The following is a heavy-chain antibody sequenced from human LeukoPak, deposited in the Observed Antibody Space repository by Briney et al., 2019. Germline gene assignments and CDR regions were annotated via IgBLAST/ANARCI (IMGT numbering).Heavy chain of an antibody. Sequence: GGSLRLSCAASGITFSNAWMSWVRQAPGKGLEWVGRIKSKTDGGTIEFVAPVKGRFTISRDDSQNTLYLQMDSLQTEDTAVYYCATASWGRFSWGQGTLVTVSS. V-gene: IGHV3-15*01. CDR2: IKSKTDGGTI. D-gene: IGHD3-16*01. CDR1: GITFSNAW. J-gene: IGHJ5*02. CDR3: ATASWGRFS.